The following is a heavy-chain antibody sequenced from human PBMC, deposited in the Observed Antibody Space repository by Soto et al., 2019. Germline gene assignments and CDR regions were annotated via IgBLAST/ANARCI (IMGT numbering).Heavy chain of an antibody. CDR2: IKRKTDGGTT. J-gene: IGHJ3*02. CDR1: GFTFSNAW. V-gene: IGHV3-15*01. CDR3: TTDRYGANGFDI. Sequence: GGSLRLSCAASGFTFSNAWMSWVRQAPGKGLEWVGHIKRKTDGGTTDYAAPVKGRFTISRDDSRNTLYLQMNSLKTEDTAVYYCTTDRYGANGFDIWGQGTMVTVSS. D-gene: IGHD5-12*01.